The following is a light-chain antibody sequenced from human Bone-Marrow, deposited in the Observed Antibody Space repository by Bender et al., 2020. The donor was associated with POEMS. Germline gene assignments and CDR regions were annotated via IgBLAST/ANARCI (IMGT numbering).Light chain of an antibody. CDR2: EVT. CDR1: TSDIGTYNY. CDR3: QVWDSRNDHVV. J-gene: IGLJ2*01. V-gene: IGLV2-14*01. Sequence: QSALTQPASVSGSPGQSITISCIGTTSDIGTYNYVSWFQQHPGMAPKLMIYEVTYRPSGIPERFSGSNSGNTATLTISRVEAGDEADYYCQVWDSRNDHVVFGGGTKLTVL.